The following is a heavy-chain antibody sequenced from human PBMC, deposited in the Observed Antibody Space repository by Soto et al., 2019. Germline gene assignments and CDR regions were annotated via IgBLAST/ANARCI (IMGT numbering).Heavy chain of an antibody. CDR3: AKASGSSSLLGIDY. CDR2: IGGSGDST. J-gene: IGHJ4*02. CDR1: GFTFSSYA. Sequence: GGSLRLSCVASGFTFSSYAMTWVRQAPGKGLEWVSGIGGSGDSTYYADSVKGRFTISRDNSKDTLYLQMNSLRVEDTAVYHCAKASGSSSLLGIDYSGQGTPVTVSS. V-gene: IGHV3-23*01. D-gene: IGHD6-6*01.